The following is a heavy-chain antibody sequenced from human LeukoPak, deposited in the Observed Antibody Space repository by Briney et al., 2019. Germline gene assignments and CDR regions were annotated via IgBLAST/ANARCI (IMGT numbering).Heavy chain of an antibody. CDR1: GFTFSDYY. CDR2: ISSSGSTI. J-gene: IGHJ4*02. D-gene: IGHD4-11*01. Sequence: TGGSLRLSCAASGFTFSDYYMSWIRQAPGKGLEWVSYISSSGSTIYYADSVKGRFTISRDNAKNSLYLQMNSLRAEDTAVYYCARADYSNYLYYFDYWGQGTLVTVSS. V-gene: IGHV3-11*04. CDR3: ARADYSNYLYYFDY.